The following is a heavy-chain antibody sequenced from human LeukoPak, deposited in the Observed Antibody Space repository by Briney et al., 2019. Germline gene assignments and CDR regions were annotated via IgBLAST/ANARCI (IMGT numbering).Heavy chain of an antibody. CDR1: GFILDDYT. Sequence: PGGSLRLSCATSGFILDDYTMHWVRQAPGKGPEWVSLISYDGAKTKYADSVKGRFTISKDNNKNSLFLQMSSLTTEDTAFYYCAKEKGSGYSSSWYFDYWGRGTLVTVSS. J-gene: IGHJ4*02. CDR2: ISYDGAKT. CDR3: AKEKGSGYSSSWYFDY. D-gene: IGHD6-13*01. V-gene: IGHV3-43*01.